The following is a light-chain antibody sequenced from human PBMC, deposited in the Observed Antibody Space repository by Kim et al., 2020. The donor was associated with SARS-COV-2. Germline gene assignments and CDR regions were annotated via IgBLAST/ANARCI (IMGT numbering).Light chain of an antibody. Sequence: QSALTQPPSASGSPGQSVTISCTGTSSDVSWFQQHPGKAPKLMIYDVSKRPSGVPDRFSGSKSGNTASLTVSGLQAEDEAVYYYSSYAGNNNWIFGGGTKLTVL. CDR3: SSYAGNNNWI. J-gene: IGLJ2*01. V-gene: IGLV2-8*01. CDR2: DVS. CDR1: SSD.